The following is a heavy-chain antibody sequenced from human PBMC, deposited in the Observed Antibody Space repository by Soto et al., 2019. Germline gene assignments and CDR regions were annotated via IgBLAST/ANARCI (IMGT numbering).Heavy chain of an antibody. D-gene: IGHD2-2*01. V-gene: IGHV4-31*03. J-gene: IGHJ6*02. CDR2: IYYSGST. Sequence: SETLSLTCTVSGGSISSDGYYWSWIRQHPGKGLEWIGYIYYSGSTYYNPSLKSRVTISVDTSKNQFSLKLSSVTAADTAVYYCARDPLLKPYCSSTSCYGDYYYGMDVWGQGTTVTVSS. CDR3: ARDPLLKPYCSSTSCYGDYYYGMDV. CDR1: GGSISSDGYY.